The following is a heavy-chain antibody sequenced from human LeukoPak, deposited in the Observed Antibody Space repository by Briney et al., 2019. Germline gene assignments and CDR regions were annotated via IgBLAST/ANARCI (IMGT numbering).Heavy chain of an antibody. CDR3: ARDLAPTGIAAAGTNWFDP. Sequence: GGSLRRSCAASGFTFSSYSMNWVRQAPGKGLEWVSSISSSSSYIYYADSVKGRFTISRDNAKNSLYLQMNSLRAEDTAVYYCARDLAPTGIAAAGTNWFDPWGQGTLVTVSS. J-gene: IGHJ5*02. CDR2: ISSSSSYI. D-gene: IGHD6-13*01. V-gene: IGHV3-21*01. CDR1: GFTFSSYS.